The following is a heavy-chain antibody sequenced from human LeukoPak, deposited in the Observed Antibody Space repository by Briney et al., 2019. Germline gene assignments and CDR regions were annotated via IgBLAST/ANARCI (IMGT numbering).Heavy chain of an antibody. V-gene: IGHV5-51*01. CDR2: IYPGDSDT. D-gene: IGHD3-9*01. CDR3: ARVRYFDWLLNRVDAFDI. J-gene: IGHJ3*02. Sequence: GEPLKISCKGSGYSFTSYWIGWVRQLPGKGLEWMGIIYPGDSDTRYSPSFQGQVTISADKSISTAYLQWSSLKASDTAMYYCARVRYFDWLLNRVDAFDIWGQGTMVTVSS. CDR1: GYSFTSYW.